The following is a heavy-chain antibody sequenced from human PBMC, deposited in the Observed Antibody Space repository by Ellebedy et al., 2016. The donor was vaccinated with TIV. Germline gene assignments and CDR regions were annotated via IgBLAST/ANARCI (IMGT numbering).Heavy chain of an antibody. CDR2: ISSNGGGT. CDR3: AKDLGLARQWGFDY. J-gene: IGHJ4*02. CDR1: GFTFRSYA. Sequence: GESLKISCAASGFTFRSYAMGWVRQAPGKGLEWVSTISSNGGGTYYPNSVEGRFTISRDNSNNTLWLQMSSLRAEDTARYFCAKDLGLARQWGFDYWGQGTLVTVSS. D-gene: IGHD2-8*01. V-gene: IGHV3-23*01.